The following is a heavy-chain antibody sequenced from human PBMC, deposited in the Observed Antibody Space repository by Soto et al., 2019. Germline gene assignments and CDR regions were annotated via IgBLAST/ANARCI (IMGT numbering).Heavy chain of an antibody. J-gene: IGHJ4*02. Sequence: QVQLQESGPGLVKPSETLSLTCTVSGGSISSYYWSWVRQPPGKGLEWIGYIYYSGSTNYNPSLKSRVTITVDTTKNQCSLKLSSVTAADTAVYYCASRWGSAADYWGQGTLVTVSS. CDR3: ASRWGSAADY. CDR1: GGSISSYY. CDR2: IYYSGST. D-gene: IGHD2-15*01. V-gene: IGHV4-59*08.